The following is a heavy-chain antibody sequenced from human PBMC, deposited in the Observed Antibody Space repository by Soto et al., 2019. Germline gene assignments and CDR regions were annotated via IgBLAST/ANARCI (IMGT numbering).Heavy chain of an antibody. Sequence: QVQLVQSGAEVKKPGSSVKVSCKASGGTFSSYAISWVRQAPGQGLEWMGGIIPIFGTANYAQKFQGRVTITADKSTSTAYMELSSLRSEDTAVYYCARGFGRYGTNGVCYKDYYYGMDVWGQGTTVTVSS. V-gene: IGHV1-69*06. D-gene: IGHD2-8*01. CDR3: ARGFGRYGTNGVCYKDYYYGMDV. J-gene: IGHJ6*02. CDR1: GGTFSSYA. CDR2: IIPIFGTA.